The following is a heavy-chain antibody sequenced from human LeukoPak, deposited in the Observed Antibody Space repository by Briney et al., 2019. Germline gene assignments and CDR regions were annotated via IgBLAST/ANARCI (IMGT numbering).Heavy chain of an antibody. Sequence: PGGSLRLSCAASGFTFSSYSMNWVRQAPGKGLEWVSYTSGSSSTIYYADSVKGRFTISRDNAKNSLYLQMNSLRAEDTAVYYCARDLSGVTGYTYGRGIDYWGQGTLVTVSS. D-gene: IGHD5-18*01. V-gene: IGHV3-48*01. CDR2: TSGSSSTI. CDR3: ARDLSGVTGYTYGRGIDY. J-gene: IGHJ4*02. CDR1: GFTFSSYS.